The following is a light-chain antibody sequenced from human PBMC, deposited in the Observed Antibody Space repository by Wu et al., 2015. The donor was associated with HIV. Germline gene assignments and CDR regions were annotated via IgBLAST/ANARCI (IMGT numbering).Light chain of an antibody. Sequence: ETVLTQSPATLSLSPGERGTLSCRASQSASTNLAWYQQKPGQAPRLLMYDASSRATGIPARFSGSGSGTDFTLSISSLEPEDFAVYYCQQFGDWPLTFGQGTRLEIK. CDR1: QSASTN. J-gene: IGKJ5*01. CDR3: QQFGDWPLT. CDR2: DAS. V-gene: IGKV3-11*01.